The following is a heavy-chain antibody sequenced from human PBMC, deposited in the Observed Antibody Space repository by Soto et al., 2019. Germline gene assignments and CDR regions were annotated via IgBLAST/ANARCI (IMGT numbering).Heavy chain of an antibody. CDR2: INHSGST. V-gene: IGHV4-34*01. CDR1: GGSFSGYY. J-gene: IGHJ5*02. D-gene: IGHD4-17*01. CDR3: ARAAVTYGANNWFDP. Sequence: SETLSLTCAVYGGSFSGYYWSWIRQPPGKGLEWIGEINHSGSTNYNPSLKSRVTISVDTSKNQFSLKLSSVTAADTAVYYCARAAVTYGANNWFDPWGQGTLVTVSS.